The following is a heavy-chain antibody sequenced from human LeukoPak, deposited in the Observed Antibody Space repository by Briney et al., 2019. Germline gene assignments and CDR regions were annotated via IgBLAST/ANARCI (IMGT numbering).Heavy chain of an antibody. CDR3: AREWGNAGDPGTFDI. D-gene: IGHD3-16*01. Sequence: GGSLRLSCAASGFTFSSYEMNWVRQAPGKGLEWVSYISSSGSTIYYADSVKGRFTISRDNAKNSLYLQMNSLRAEDTAVYYCAREWGNAGDPGTFDIWGQGTMVTVSS. J-gene: IGHJ3*02. CDR2: ISSSGSTI. CDR1: GFTFSSYE. V-gene: IGHV3-48*03.